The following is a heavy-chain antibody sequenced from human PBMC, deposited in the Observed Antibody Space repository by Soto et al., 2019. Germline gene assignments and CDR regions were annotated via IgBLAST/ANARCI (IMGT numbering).Heavy chain of an antibody. J-gene: IGHJ6*02. D-gene: IGHD5-12*01. Sequence: GASVKVSCKASGYTFTSYYMHWVRQAPGQGLEWMGIINPSGGSTSYAQKFQGRVTMTRDTSTSTVYMELSSLRSEDTAVYYCARVRDGYKHYYGMDVWGQGTTVTVSS. CDR2: INPSGGST. CDR3: ARVRDGYKHYYGMDV. V-gene: IGHV1-46*01. CDR1: GYTFTSYY.